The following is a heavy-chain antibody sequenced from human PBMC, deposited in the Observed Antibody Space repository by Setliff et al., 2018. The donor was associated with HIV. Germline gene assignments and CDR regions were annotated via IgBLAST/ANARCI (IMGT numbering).Heavy chain of an antibody. CDR1: GGSISSSNW. J-gene: IGHJ3*02. D-gene: IGHD5-18*01. V-gene: IGHV4-4*02. CDR2: IYHGGST. CDR3: ARATPGYNYGSRHAFDI. Sequence: SETLSLTCTVSGGSISSSNWWSWVRQPPGKGLEWIGEIYHGGSTNYNPSLKSRVTISVDKSKNQFSLKLSSVTAADTAVYYCARATPGYNYGSRHAFDIWGQGTKVTV.